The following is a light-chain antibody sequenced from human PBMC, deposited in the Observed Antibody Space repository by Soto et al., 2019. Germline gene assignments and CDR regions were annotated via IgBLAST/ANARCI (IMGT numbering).Light chain of an antibody. V-gene: IGKV3-15*01. CDR1: QSVSSN. Sequence: EIVMTQSPATLSVSPGERATLSCRASQSVSSNLAWYQQKPGKAPKLLIYAASTLQTGVPSRFSGGGSGTDFTLTLRSLQPEDFATYYCKQVNSFPSTFGQGTRLEIK. CDR2: AAS. CDR3: KQVNSFPST. J-gene: IGKJ5*01.